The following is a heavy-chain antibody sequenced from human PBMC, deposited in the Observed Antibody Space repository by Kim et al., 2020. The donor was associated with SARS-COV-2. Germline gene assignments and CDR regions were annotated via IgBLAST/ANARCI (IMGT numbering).Heavy chain of an antibody. J-gene: IGHJ3*02. D-gene: IGHD3-10*01. V-gene: IGHV4-59*01. CDR1: GGSISSYY. CDR2: IYYSGST. CDR3: ARATMVRGVIIYAFDI. Sequence: SETLSLTCTVSGGSISSYYWSWIRQPPGKGLEWIGYIYYSGSTNYNPSLKSRVTISVDTSKNQFSLKLSSVTAADTVVYYCARATMVRGVIIYAFDIWGQGTMVTVSS.